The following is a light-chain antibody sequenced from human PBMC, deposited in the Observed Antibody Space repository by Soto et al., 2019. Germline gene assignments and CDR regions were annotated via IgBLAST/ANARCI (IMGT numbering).Light chain of an antibody. CDR2: LSSDGSH. CDR3: QTWDTGARVV. Sequence: QLVLTQSPSASASLGASVTLTCTLSSGHSSYAIAWHQQQPEKGPRYLMKLSSDGSHSKGDGIPDRFSGSSSGAERYLTLSSLQSEDEADYYCQTWDTGARVVFGGGTKVTVL. CDR1: SGHSSYA. J-gene: IGLJ2*01. V-gene: IGLV4-69*01.